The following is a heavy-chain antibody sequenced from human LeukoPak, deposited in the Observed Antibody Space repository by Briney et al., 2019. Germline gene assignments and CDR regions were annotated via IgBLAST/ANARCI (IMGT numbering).Heavy chain of an antibody. J-gene: IGHJ3*02. D-gene: IGHD5-18*01. Sequence: SVKVSCKASGGTFSSYAISWVRQAPGQGLEWMGGIIPIFGTANYAQKFQGRVTITADGSTSTAYMELSSLRSEDTAVYYCARVGDTAMVYDAFDIWGQGTMVTVSS. CDR2: IIPIFGTA. CDR3: ARVGDTAMVYDAFDI. CDR1: GGTFSSYA. V-gene: IGHV1-69*13.